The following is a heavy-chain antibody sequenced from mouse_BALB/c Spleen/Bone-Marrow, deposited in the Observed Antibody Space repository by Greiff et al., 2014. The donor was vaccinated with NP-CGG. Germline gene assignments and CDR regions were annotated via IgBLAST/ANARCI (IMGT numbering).Heavy chain of an antibody. J-gene: IGHJ4*01. CDR1: GYTFTSYN. Sequence: QVQLKESGAELVKPGASVKMSCKASGYTFTSYNMHWVKQTPGQGLEWIGAIYPGNGDTSYNQKFKGKATLTADKSSSTANMLLSSLTSEDSAVYYCARNYYGYYYALDYWGRGTSVTVSS. CDR2: IYPGNGDT. V-gene: IGHV1-12*01. D-gene: IGHD1-1*01. CDR3: ARNYYGYYYALDY.